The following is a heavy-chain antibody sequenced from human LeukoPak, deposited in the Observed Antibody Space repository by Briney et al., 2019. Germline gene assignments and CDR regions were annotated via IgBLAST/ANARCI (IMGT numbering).Heavy chain of an antibody. D-gene: IGHD2-21*02. CDR2: IKQDGSEK. V-gene: IGHV3-7*01. CDR3: ARERVVTAVPYYFDC. Sequence: GGSLRLSCAASGFTFSSYSMNWVRQAPGKGLEWVANIKQDGSEKYYVDSVKGRFTISRDNAKSSLSLQMNSLRAEDTAVYYCARERVVTAVPYYFDCWGQGTLVTVSS. CDR1: GFTFSSYS. J-gene: IGHJ4*02.